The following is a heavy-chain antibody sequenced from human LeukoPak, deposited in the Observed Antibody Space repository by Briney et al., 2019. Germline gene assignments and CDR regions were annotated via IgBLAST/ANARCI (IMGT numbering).Heavy chain of an antibody. CDR2: ITGSGGST. V-gene: IGHV3-23*01. CDR1: GFTFSSYA. Sequence: PGGSLRLSCAASGFTFSSYAMNWVRQAPGKGLEWVSTITGSGGSTYYADSVKGRFTISRDNSKNTLYLQMNSLRAEDTAVYYCAIAPLYYDYVWGSYRPDYYGMDVWGQGTTVTVSS. D-gene: IGHD3-16*02. CDR3: AIAPLYYDYVWGSYRPDYYGMDV. J-gene: IGHJ6*02.